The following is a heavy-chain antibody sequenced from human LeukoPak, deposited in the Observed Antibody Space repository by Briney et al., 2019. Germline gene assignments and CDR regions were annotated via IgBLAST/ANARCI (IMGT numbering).Heavy chain of an antibody. CDR3: ARGSYGSGSYYAPFDY. J-gene: IGHJ4*02. D-gene: IGHD3-10*01. V-gene: IGHV4-38-2*01. CDR2: IYHSGST. CDR1: GYSITSGYY. Sequence: SQTLSLTCALSGYSITSGYYWGWIRQPPGKGLEWIGSIYHSGSTYYNQSLKSRVTISVDTSKNQFSLKLSSVTAADTAVYYCARGSYGSGSYYAPFDYWGQGTLVTVSS.